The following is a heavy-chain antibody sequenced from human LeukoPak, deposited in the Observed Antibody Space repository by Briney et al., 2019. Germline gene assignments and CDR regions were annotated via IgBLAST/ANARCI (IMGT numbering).Heavy chain of an antibody. V-gene: IGHV3-49*01. CDR2: IRAKAYGETI. J-gene: IGHJ6*03. Sequence: GGSLRLSFTAAGFSFDDYSMSWFRQAPGKGPEWVVFIRAKAYGETIDYNASVRGRFTISRDDYKSIAYLQMNGLETEDTGVYYCSRRRGCGNVACAGYMDVWGKGTTVTVSS. CDR1: GFSFDDYS. D-gene: IGHD2-21*01. CDR3: SRRRGCGNVACAGYMDV.